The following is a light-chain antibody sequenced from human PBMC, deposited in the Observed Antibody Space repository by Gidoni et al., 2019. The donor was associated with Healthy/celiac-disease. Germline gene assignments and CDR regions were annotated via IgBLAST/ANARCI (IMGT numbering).Light chain of an antibody. V-gene: IGKV1-39*01. CDR2: AAS. CDR3: QQSYSTPRT. Sequence: IKLTPSPSSLSASVGDRVTITCRASQSISSYLNWYQQKPGKAPKLLIYAASSLQSGVPSRFSGSGSGTDFTLTISSLQPEDFATYYCQQSYSTPRTFGGGTKVEIK. CDR1: QSISSY. J-gene: IGKJ4*01.